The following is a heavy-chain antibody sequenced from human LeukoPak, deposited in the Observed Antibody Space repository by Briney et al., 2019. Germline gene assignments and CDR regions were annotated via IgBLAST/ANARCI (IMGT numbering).Heavy chain of an antibody. D-gene: IGHD1-1*01. CDR3: AKQEQLAD. Sequence: GGSLRLSCAASGFTFRNYAMTWVRQAPGKGLEWVSTISGSGGTIYYTDSVKGRFTISRDNSRNALYLQMNSLRAEDTAIYYCAKQEQLADWGRGTLVTVSA. CDR2: ISGSGGTI. J-gene: IGHJ4*02. CDR1: GFTFRNYA. V-gene: IGHV3-23*01.